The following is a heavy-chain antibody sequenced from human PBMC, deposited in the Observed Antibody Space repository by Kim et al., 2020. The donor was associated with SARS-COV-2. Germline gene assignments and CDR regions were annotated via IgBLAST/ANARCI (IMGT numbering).Heavy chain of an antibody. Sequence: SETLSLTCTVSGGSISSGGYYWSWIRQHPGKGLEWIGYIYYSGSTYYNPSLKSRVTISVDTSKNQFSLKLSPVTAADTAVYYCAKAHCSSTSCYPFHYYYGMDVWGQGTTFTVSS. D-gene: IGHD2-2*01. CDR1: GGSISSGGYY. CDR2: IYYSGST. J-gene: IGHJ6*02. V-gene: IGHV4-31*03. CDR3: AKAHCSSTSCYPFHYYYGMDV.